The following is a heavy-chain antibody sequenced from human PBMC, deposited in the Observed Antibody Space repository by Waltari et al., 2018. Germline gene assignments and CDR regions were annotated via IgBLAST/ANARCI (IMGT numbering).Heavy chain of an antibody. D-gene: IGHD3-22*01. Sequence: QLLLQESGPGLVMPSEPLSLICSVSGASISSGAYYWGWIRQPPGKGLEWTGSIHPSGSTFYNPSLKSRVTIDVDTSKNQFSLKLSSVTAADTAIYYCARKFRNSSGPDAYDVWGLGAMVTVAS. V-gene: IGHV4-39*01. CDR2: IHPSGST. CDR1: GASISSGAYY. J-gene: IGHJ3*01. CDR3: ARKFRNSSGPDAYDV.